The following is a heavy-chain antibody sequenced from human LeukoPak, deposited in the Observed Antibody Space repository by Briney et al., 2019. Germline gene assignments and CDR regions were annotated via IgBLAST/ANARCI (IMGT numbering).Heavy chain of an antibody. CDR2: IYYSGST. CDR3: ARVLSSSSKVFDY. V-gene: IGHV4-59*01. J-gene: IGHJ4*02. Sequence: SETLSLTCTVSGGSISSYYWSWIRQPPGKGLEWIGYIYYSGSTYYNPSLKSRVTISVDTSKNQFSLKLSSVTAADTAVYYCARVLSSSSKVFDYWGQGTLVTVSS. CDR1: GGSISSYY. D-gene: IGHD6-6*01.